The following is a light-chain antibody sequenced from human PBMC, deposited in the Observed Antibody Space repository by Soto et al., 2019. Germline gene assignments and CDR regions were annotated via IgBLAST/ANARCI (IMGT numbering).Light chain of an antibody. Sequence: EIVVTQSPATLSVSPGERATLSCRASQSVGNNFAWYEQKPGQAPRLLIFATSTRATGVPARFSGSGSGTEFTLTISSLQSEDFAVYYCQQYGDWPLTVRGGAKVEIE. CDR2: ATS. V-gene: IGKV3-15*01. CDR1: QSVGNN. J-gene: IGKJ4*01. CDR3: QQYGDWPLT.